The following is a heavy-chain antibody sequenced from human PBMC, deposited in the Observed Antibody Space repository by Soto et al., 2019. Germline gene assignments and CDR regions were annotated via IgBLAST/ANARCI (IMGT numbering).Heavy chain of an antibody. J-gene: IGHJ6*02. D-gene: IGHD2-15*01. V-gene: IGHV5-10-1*01. CDR2: IDPGDSNT. CDR3: LRGGGYEYYFGMDV. CDR1: GYSFTSYW. Sequence: GESLKSYCSGSGYSFTSYWITWVRQTPGKGLEWMGRIDPGDSNTHYSPSFQGHVTFSADTSITTAYLQWSSLKASDTAMYYCLRGGGYEYYFGMDVWGQGTTVTVSS.